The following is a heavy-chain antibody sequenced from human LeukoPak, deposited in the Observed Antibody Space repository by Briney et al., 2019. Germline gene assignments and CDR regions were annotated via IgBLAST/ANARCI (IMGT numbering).Heavy chain of an antibody. Sequence: SETQSLTCAVYGGSFSGYYWSWFRQPPGKGLECIGEINHSGSTNYNPSLKSRVTISVDTSKNQFSLKLSSVTAADTAVYYCATFQRSHFDYWGQGTLVTVSS. D-gene: IGHD3-10*01. J-gene: IGHJ4*02. CDR1: GGSFSGYY. CDR2: INHSGST. CDR3: ATFQRSHFDY. V-gene: IGHV4-34*01.